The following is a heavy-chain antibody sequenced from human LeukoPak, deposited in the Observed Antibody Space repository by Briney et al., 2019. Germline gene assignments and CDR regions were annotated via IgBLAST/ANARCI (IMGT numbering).Heavy chain of an antibody. CDR2: IIPIFGTA. V-gene: IGHV1-69*05. D-gene: IGHD3-22*01. CDR3: ARGYDSSGYHWFDP. CDR1: GGTFSSYA. J-gene: IGHJ5*02. Sequence: SVKVSCKASGGTFSSYAISWVRQAPGQGLEWIGRIIPIFGTANYAQKFQGRVTTTTDESTSTAYMELSSLRSEDTAVYYCARGYDSSGYHWFDPWGQGTLVTVSS.